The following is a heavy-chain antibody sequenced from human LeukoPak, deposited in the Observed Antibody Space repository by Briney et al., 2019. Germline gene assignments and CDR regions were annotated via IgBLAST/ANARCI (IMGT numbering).Heavy chain of an antibody. Sequence: SQTLSLTCAISGDSVSSNSAAWNWIRQSPSRGLEWLGRTYYRYKWYNDYAVYVKSRITINPDTSKNQFSLQLNSVTPEDTAVYYCARGGSIVVVPAARENYYYYGMDVWGQGTTVTVS. D-gene: IGHD2-2*01. CDR3: ARGGSIVVVPAARENYYYYGMDV. CDR1: GDSVSSNSAA. CDR2: TYYRYKWYN. J-gene: IGHJ6*02. V-gene: IGHV6-1*01.